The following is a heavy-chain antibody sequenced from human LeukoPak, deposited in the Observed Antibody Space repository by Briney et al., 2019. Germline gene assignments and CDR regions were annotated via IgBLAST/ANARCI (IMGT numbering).Heavy chain of an antibody. CDR3: ARGSGIAVAGTGAFDI. Sequence: SETLSLTCTVSGGSISSYYWSWFRQPPGKGLEWIGYIYYSGSTNYNPSLKSRVTISVDTSKNQFSLKLSSVTAADTAVYYCARGSGIAVAGTGAFDIWGQGTMVTVSS. J-gene: IGHJ3*02. CDR2: IYYSGST. D-gene: IGHD6-19*01. CDR1: GGSISSYY. V-gene: IGHV4-59*01.